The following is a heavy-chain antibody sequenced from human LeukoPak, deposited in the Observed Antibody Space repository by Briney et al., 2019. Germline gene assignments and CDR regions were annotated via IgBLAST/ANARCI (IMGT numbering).Heavy chain of an antibody. J-gene: IGHJ5*02. Sequence: GASVKVSCKASGYTFTGYYMHWVRQAPGQGLEWMGWINPNSGGTNYAQKFQGRVTMTRDTSISTAYMELSRLRSDDTAVYYCARESPAIVVVVAATQANWFDPWGQGTLVTVSS. D-gene: IGHD2-15*01. CDR2: INPNSGGT. CDR3: ARESPAIVVVVAATQANWFDP. CDR1: GYTFTGYY. V-gene: IGHV1-2*02.